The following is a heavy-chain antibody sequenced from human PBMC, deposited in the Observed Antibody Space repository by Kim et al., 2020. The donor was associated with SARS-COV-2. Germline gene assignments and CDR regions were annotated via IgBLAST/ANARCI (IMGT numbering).Heavy chain of an antibody. CDR2: IIPIFGTA. CDR3: AREEFGYDSRVHSVWFYP. V-gene: IGHV1-69*13. J-gene: IGHJ5*02. CDR1: GGTFSSYA. D-gene: IGHD5-12*01. Sequence: SVKVSCKASGGTFSSYAISWVRQAPGQGLEWMGGIIPIFGTANYAQKFQGRVTITADESTSTAYMELSSLRSEDTAVYYCAREEFGYDSRVHSVWFYPWGQGTLVTVSS.